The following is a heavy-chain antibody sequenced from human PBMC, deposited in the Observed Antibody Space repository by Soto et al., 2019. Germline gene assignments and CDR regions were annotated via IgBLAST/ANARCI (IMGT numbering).Heavy chain of an antibody. CDR1: GYTFATST. CDR3: AIADYGDDDY. CDR2: IKAYSGNT. Sequence: QLQLVQSGPEAKKPGASVKVSCKASGYTFATSTISWLRQAPGQGPEWMGWIKAYSGNTNYAQKLQGRFTMTTDTCTSTAYMELRSLTTDDTAIYYCAIADYGDDDYWGQGTLVTVSS. J-gene: IGHJ4*02. V-gene: IGHV1-18*01. D-gene: IGHD4-17*01.